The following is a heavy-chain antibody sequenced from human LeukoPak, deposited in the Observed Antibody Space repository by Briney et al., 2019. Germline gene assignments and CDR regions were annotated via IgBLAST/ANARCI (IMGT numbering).Heavy chain of an antibody. V-gene: IGHV1-2*02. D-gene: IGHD2-21*02. Sequence: ASVKVSFKTSGYTFATYFMYWVRQAPGQGLEWMGYIKPNSGVTNYAQKYRGRVTMTWDTSISTAYIELSGLTSDDTAIYYCARPTYCGSDCYFNFDYWGQGTLVTVSS. CDR2: IKPNSGVT. J-gene: IGHJ4*02. CDR3: ARPTYCGSDCYFNFDY. CDR1: GYTFATYF.